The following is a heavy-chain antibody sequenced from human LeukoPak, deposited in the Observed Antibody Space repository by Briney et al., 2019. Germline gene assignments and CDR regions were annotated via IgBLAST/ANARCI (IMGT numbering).Heavy chain of an antibody. D-gene: IGHD5-18*01. Sequence: GGSLRLSCAASGFTFSRYEMNWVRQAPGKGLEWVSSISSSSSYIFYADSVKGRFTISRDNAKNSLYLQMNSLRAEDTGVYYCAIVRGVYSYGHPYYFDYWGQGTLVTVSS. CDR1: GFTFSRYE. V-gene: IGHV3-21*01. CDR3: AIVRGVYSYGHPYYFDY. CDR2: ISSSSSYI. J-gene: IGHJ4*02.